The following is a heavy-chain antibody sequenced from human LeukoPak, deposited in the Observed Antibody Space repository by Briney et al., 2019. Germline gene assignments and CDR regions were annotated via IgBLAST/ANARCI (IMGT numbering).Heavy chain of an antibody. CDR2: MNEDGSEI. D-gene: IGHD3-10*01. CDR1: GFTFSASW. J-gene: IGHJ3*01. Sequence: GGSLRLSCAASGFTFSASWMSWVRQPPGRGLEWVAHMNEDGSEIYYVDPVKGRFTISRDNAKNSLFLQMSTLRVDDTAVYFCARGGSAWGQGTMVTVS. V-gene: IGHV3-7*01. CDR3: ARGGSA.